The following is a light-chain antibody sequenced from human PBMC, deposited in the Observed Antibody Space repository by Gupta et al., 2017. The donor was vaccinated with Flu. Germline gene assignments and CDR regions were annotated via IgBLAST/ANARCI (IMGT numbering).Light chain of an antibody. J-gene: IGKJ3*01. Sequence: APRLLIYYASIRARATAVPDRFSGSGSGTEFTLTISRLYPEDFAFYYCQFYLISTLTFGPVTKVDVK. CDR2: YAS. CDR3: QFYLISTLT. V-gene: IGKV3D-20*02.